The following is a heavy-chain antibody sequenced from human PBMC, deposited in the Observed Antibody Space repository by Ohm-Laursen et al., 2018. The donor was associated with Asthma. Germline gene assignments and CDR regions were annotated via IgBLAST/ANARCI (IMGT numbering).Heavy chain of an antibody. CDR2: IYYSGST. D-gene: IGHD3-10*01. V-gene: IGHV4-31*03. J-gene: IGHJ5*02. Sequence: TLSLTCIVSGGSISSGGYYWSWIRQHPGKGLEWIGYIYYSGSTYYNPSLKSRVTISVDTSKNQFSLKLSSVTAADTAVYYCATGHYYGSGSYSRNWFDPWGQGTLVTVSS. CDR3: ATGHYYGSGSYSRNWFDP. CDR1: GGSISSGGYY.